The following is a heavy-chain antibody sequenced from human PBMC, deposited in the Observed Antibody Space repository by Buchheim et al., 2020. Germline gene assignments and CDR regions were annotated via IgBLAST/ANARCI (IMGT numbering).Heavy chain of an antibody. CDR3: ASEGATVVKKGFDY. Sequence: EVQLVESGGALVQPGGSLRLSCVGSGFTFSANAMSWVRQSPGKGLEWVSGISAGGDDTYYADSVKGRFTISRDNSKNTLYLQMNSLRAEDTAVYYCASEGATVVKKGFDYWGQGTL. J-gene: IGHJ4*02. CDR2: ISAGGDDT. D-gene: IGHD4-23*01. V-gene: IGHV3-23*04. CDR1: GFTFSANA.